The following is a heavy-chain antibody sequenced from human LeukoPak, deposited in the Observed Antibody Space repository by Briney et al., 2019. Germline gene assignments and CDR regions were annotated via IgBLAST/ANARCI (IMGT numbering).Heavy chain of an antibody. CDR2: IWYDGSNK. J-gene: IGHJ4*02. CDR1: GFTFSGCG. D-gene: IGHD6-13*01. CDR3: AKVRSSSWSHFDY. Sequence: GGSLRLSCAASGFTFSGCGMHWVRQAPGKGLEWVAVIWYDGSNKYYADSVKGRFTISRDNSKNTLYLQMNSLRAEDTAVYYCAKVRSSSWSHFDYWGQGTLVTVSS. V-gene: IGHV3-33*06.